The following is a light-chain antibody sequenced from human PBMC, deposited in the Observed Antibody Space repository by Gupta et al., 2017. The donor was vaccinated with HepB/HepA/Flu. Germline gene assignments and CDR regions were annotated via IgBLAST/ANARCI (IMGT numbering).Light chain of an antibody. J-gene: IGKJ2*01. CDR1: QSVSEY. Sequence: TQMIPYPSSLPAVVGDRVTITCRANQSVSEYLDWYQHKPGKPPKLLIYVASSLASGVPSRFSGSGSETYYTLTITNLQPEDFATYYCQQSYSNPPTFGQGTILEIK. V-gene: IGKV1-39*01. CDR3: QQSYSNPPT. CDR2: VAS.